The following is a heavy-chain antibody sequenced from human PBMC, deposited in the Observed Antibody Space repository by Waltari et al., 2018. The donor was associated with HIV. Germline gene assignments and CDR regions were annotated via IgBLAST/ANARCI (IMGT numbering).Heavy chain of an antibody. J-gene: IGHJ4*02. CDR1: GFRFSNYS. CDR3: AKDDRATRGLDN. CDR2: VRDVDST. Sequence: EVQLLESGGGWVQPGGSLRLSCAASGFRFSNYSMSWVRQAPGEGLEWVAVVRDVDSTYYVDSVKGRFIISRDDSKDTLYLQMNSLRVEDTAVYYCAKDDRATRGLDNWGQGTLVTVSS. V-gene: IGHV3-23*01. D-gene: IGHD5-12*01.